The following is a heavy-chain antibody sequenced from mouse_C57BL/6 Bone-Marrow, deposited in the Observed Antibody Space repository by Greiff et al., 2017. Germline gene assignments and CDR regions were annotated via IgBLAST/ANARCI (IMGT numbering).Heavy chain of an antibody. V-gene: IGHV1-82*01. CDR2: IYPGDGDT. Sequence: QVQLQQPGPELVKPGASVKISCKASGYAFSSSWMNWVKQRPGKGLEWIGRIYPGDGDTNYNGKFKGKATLTADKSSSTAYMQLSSLTSEDSAVYFCESAYYYGSWGFAYWGQGTLVTVSA. CDR3: ESAYYYGSWGFAY. CDR1: GYAFSSSW. J-gene: IGHJ3*01. D-gene: IGHD1-1*01.